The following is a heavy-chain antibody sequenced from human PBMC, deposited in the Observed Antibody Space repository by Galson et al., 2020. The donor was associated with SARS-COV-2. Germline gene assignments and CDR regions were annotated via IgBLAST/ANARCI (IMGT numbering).Heavy chain of an antibody. J-gene: IGHJ3*02. CDR2: ISQSGGSV. V-gene: IGHV3-23*01. CDR3: AREDSYYSGSGTLDAFDI. Sequence: GESLKISCAASGFTFSNYAMSWVRQAPGKGLEWVSAISQSGGSVYSADSVKGRFTISRDSSKNRLYLQMNSLRVEDTALYYCAREDSYYSGSGTLDAFDIWGQGTMVTVSS. CDR1: GFTFSNYA. D-gene: IGHD3-10*01.